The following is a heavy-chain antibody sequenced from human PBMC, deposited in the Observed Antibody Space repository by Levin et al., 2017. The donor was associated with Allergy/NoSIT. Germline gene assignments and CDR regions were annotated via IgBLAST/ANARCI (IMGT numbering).Heavy chain of an antibody. J-gene: IGHJ5*02. CDR1: GGSFSGYY. Sequence: PSETLSLTCAVYGGSFSGYYWSWIRQPPGKGLEWIGEINHSGSTNYNPSLKSRVTISVDTSKNQFSLKLSSVTAADTAVYYCARSSATVTTGDYNWFDPWGQGTLVTVSS. V-gene: IGHV4-34*01. CDR3: ARSSATVTTGDYNWFDP. D-gene: IGHD4-17*01. CDR2: INHSGST.